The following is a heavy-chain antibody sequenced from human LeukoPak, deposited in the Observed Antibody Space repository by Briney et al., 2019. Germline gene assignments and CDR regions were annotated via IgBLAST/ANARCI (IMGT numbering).Heavy chain of an antibody. CDR3: ARVGTGYCSSTSCYVLDY. CDR2: IRYDGSNK. J-gene: IGHJ4*02. Sequence: GGSLRLSCAASGFTFSSYGMHWVRQAPGKGLEWVAFIRYDGSNKYYADSVKGRFTISRDNAKNSLYLQMNSLRAEDTAVYYCARVGTGYCSSTSCYVLDYWGQGTLVTVSS. V-gene: IGHV3-30*02. D-gene: IGHD2-2*01. CDR1: GFTFSSYG.